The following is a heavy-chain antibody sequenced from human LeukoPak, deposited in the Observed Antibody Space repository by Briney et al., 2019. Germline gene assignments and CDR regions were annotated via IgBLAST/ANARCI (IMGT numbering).Heavy chain of an antibody. V-gene: IGHV3-33*01. CDR1: GFTFSSYG. CDR2: IWYDGSNK. CDR3: ARVGADYGGNSAYYYYYGMDV. Sequence: GRSLRLSCAASGFTFSSYGMHWVRQAPGKGLEWVAVIWYDGSNKYYADSVKGRFTISRDNSKNTLYLQMNSLRAEDTAVYYCARVGADYGGNSAYYYYYGMDVWGQGTTVTVSS. D-gene: IGHD4-23*01. J-gene: IGHJ6*02.